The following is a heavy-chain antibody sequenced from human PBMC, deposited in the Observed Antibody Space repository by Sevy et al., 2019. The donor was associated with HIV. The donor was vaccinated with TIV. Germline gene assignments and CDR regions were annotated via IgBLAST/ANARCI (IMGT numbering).Heavy chain of an antibody. Sequence: KQSQTLSLTCAISGDSVSSSSAAWNWFRQSPSRGLEWLGRTYSRSKWYSDYEVSVKGRVTINPDTSKNQFSLHLESVTPEDTAVYFCARGDELNSYYYGMDVWGQGTTVTVSS. CDR3: ARGDELNSYYYGMDV. J-gene: IGHJ6*02. CDR1: GDSVSSSSAA. CDR2: TYSRSKWYS. D-gene: IGHD1-7*01. V-gene: IGHV6-1*01.